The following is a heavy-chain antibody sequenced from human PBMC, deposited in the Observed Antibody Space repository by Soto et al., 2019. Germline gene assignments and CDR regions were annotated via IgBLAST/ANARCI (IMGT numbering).Heavy chain of an antibody. Sequence: GGSLRLSCAASGFTVSSYEMNWVRQARGKGLEWVSYISSSGSTIYYADSVKGRFTISRDNAKNSLYLQMNSLRAEDTAVYYCAREYCSSTSCYGMDVWGQGTTVTVSS. CDR2: ISSSGSTI. V-gene: IGHV3-48*03. CDR3: AREYCSSTSCYGMDV. CDR1: GFTVSSYE. J-gene: IGHJ6*02. D-gene: IGHD2-2*01.